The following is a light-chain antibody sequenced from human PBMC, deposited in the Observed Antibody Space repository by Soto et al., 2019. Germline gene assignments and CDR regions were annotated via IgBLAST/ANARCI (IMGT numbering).Light chain of an antibody. J-gene: IGLJ2*01. V-gene: IGLV1-47*01. Sequence: QSVLTQPPSASGTPGQRVTISCSGSSSNIGSNYVYWYQQLPGTAPKLLIYRNNQRPLGVPDRFSGSKSGTSASLAISGLRSEDEADYYCAAWDDSLSVVFGGGTQLTVL. CDR1: SSNIGSNY. CDR2: RNN. CDR3: AAWDDSLSVV.